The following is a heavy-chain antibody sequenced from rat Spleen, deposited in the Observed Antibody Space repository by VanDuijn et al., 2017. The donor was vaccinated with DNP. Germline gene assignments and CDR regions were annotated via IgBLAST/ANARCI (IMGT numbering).Heavy chain of an antibody. V-gene: IGHV5-17*01. J-gene: IGHJ2*01. Sequence: EVQLVESGGGLVQPGRSLKLSCAVSGFTFSDYAMVWVRQAPERGLEWVATISYDGTRTYYRDSVKGRFTISRDNAKSTLYQQMDSLRSEDTATYYCVRHQVAPYFDYWGQGVMVTVSS. CDR2: ISYDGTRT. CDR1: GFTFSDYA. D-gene: IGHD1-3*01. CDR3: VRHQVAPYFDY.